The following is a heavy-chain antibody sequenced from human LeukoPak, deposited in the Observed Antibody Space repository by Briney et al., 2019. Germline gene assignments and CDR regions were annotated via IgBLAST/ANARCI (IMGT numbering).Heavy chain of an antibody. CDR3: ARGGAPYYYDSSGYNDAFDI. CDR1: GGTFSSYA. D-gene: IGHD3-22*01. CDR2: IIPIFGTA. Sequence: SVKVSCKASGGTFSSYAISWVRQAPGQGLEWMGGIIPIFGTANYAQKFQGRVTITTDESTSTAYMELSSLRSEDTAVYYCARGGAPYYYDSSGYNDAFDIWGQGTMVTVSS. J-gene: IGHJ3*02. V-gene: IGHV1-69*05.